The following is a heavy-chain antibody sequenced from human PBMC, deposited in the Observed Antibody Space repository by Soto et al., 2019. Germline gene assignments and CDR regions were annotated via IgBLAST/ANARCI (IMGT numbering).Heavy chain of an antibody. V-gene: IGHV4-31*03. CDR3: ARDAAEYYFDY. CDR2: IYDSGST. J-gene: IGHJ4*02. Sequence: QVQLKESGPGLVKPSQTLSLTCTVSGGFISSGGQYWSWIRQHPGKGLEWIGYIYDSGSTYYNPSLRSRVTISVDTSKKQFSLKLRSVTAADTAVYYCARDAAEYYFDYWGQGTLVTVSS. D-gene: IGHD6-25*01. CDR1: GGFISSGGQY.